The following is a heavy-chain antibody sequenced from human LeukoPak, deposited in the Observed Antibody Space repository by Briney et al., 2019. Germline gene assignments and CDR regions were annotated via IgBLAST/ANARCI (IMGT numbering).Heavy chain of an antibody. CDR1: GGSISSGGYY. D-gene: IGHD2-15*01. J-gene: IGHJ5*02. CDR3: AREMGPVVAAPRRNWFDP. Sequence: SETLSLTCTVSGGSISSGGYYWSWIRQHPGKGLEWIGYIYYSGSTYYTPSLKSRVTISVATSKNQLSLELSSVTAADTAVYYCAREMGPVVAAPRRNWFDPWGQGTLVTVSS. V-gene: IGHV4-31*03. CDR2: IYYSGST.